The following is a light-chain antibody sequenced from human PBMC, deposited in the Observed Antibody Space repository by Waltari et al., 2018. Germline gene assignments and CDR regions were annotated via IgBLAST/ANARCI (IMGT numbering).Light chain of an antibody. CDR2: AAS. V-gene: IGKV1-6*01. Sequence: AIQMTQSPSSLSASVGDRVTITGRASEDIRHDLGWYQQKPGKAPRLLIFAASTLQSGVPSRFSGSGSGTDFTLTISSLQPEDFATYFCLQDYIFPLTFGGGTTGEI. J-gene: IGKJ4*01. CDR3: LQDYIFPLT. CDR1: EDIRHD.